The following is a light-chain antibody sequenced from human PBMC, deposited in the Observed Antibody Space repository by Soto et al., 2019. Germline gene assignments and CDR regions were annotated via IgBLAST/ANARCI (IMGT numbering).Light chain of an antibody. Sequence: QLPECPSSISAWVRDGFNITCRASQSIGSYLKWYQQRPGKAPKVLIYAASSLQSVVPSRFSGSGSGTDFTITIWSVQPEDYATYYCQQSYSGPWTFGQGTKVDIK. CDR3: QQSYSGPWT. J-gene: IGKJ1*01. CDR2: AAS. CDR1: QSIGSY. V-gene: IGKV1-39*01.